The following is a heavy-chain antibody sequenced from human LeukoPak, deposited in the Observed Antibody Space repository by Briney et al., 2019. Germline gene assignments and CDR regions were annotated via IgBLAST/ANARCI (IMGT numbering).Heavy chain of an antibody. J-gene: IGHJ5*02. CDR1: GFTFSSDA. CDR2: ISSTGGST. Sequence: GGCLRLACAAPGFTFSSDARSWGRQAPGKGLEWVSGISSTGGSTYYADSVKGRFTSSRDNSRNTLYLQMISLTAEDTAVYYCARGYGSLDPWGRGPLVPVSS. CDR3: ARGYGSLDP. V-gene: IGHV3-23*01. D-gene: IGHD6-19*01.